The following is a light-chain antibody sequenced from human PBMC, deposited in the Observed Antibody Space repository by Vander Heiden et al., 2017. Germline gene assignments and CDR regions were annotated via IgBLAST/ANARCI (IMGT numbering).Light chain of an antibody. V-gene: IGKV3-11*01. CDR3: QQRNNGHNPHT. CDR2: DAS. Sequence: EIVLTQSPATLSLSPGERATLSCRASQSVSSYLAWYQQKPGQAPRLLIYDASNRATGIKARFSGSGYGTDFTLTISSREPEDFAVYYCQQRNNGHNPHTFGGGTKVEIK. CDR1: QSVSSY. J-gene: IGKJ4*01.